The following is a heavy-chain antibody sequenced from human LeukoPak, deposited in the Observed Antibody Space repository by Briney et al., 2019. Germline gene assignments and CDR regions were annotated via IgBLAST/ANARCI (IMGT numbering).Heavy chain of an antibody. D-gene: IGHD3-22*01. V-gene: IGHV3-23*01. CDR2: ISGSGGST. Sequence: QTGGSLRLSCAASGFTFSSYAMSWVRQAPGKGLEWVSAISGSGGSTYYADSVKGRFTISRDNSKNTLYLQMNSLRAEDTAVYYCAKKEITMIVVGLTGSFDYWGQGTLVTVSS. CDR3: AKKEITMIVVGLTGSFDY. CDR1: GFTFSSYA. J-gene: IGHJ4*02.